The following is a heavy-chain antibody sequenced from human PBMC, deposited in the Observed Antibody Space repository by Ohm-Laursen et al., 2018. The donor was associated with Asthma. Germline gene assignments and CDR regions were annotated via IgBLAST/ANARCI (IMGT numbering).Heavy chain of an antibody. Sequence: SLRLSCSASGFTFSSYAMSWVRQAPGKGLEWVSAISGSGGSTYYADSVKGRFTISRDNSKNTLYLQMNSLRAEDTAVYYCAKGEYSSFYYGMDVWGQGTTVTVSS. CDR1: GFTFSSYA. J-gene: IGHJ6*02. D-gene: IGHD6-6*01. V-gene: IGHV3-23*01. CDR2: ISGSGGST. CDR3: AKGEYSSFYYGMDV.